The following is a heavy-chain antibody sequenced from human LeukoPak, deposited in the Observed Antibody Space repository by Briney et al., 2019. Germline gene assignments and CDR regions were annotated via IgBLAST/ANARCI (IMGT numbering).Heavy chain of an antibody. V-gene: IGHV5-51*01. D-gene: IGHD3-22*01. J-gene: IGHJ4*02. Sequence: GESLKISCKGSGYSFTSYWIGWVRQMPGKGLEWMGIIYPGDSDTRYSPSFQGQVTISADKSISTAYLQWSSLKASDTAMYYCARFDRYYDSSGYYYFDYWGQGTLVNVSS. CDR3: ARFDRYYDSSGYYYFDY. CDR2: IYPGDSDT. CDR1: GYSFTSYW.